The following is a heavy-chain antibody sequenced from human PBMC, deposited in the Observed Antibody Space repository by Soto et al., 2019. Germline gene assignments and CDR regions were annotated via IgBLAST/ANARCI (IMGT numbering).Heavy chain of an antibody. CDR2: ISPIFGAP. D-gene: IGHD6-19*01. J-gene: IGHJ3*02. CDR3: ARAGPVSGNHAFDI. Sequence: QVQLVQSGAEVKKPGSSVKVSCRASGGSFRSYAISWVRQAPVQGLEWMGGISPIFGAPTYAQKFQGRVTIIADKSTSTAYMELSSLRSEDTALYYCARAGPVSGNHAFDIWGQGTLVTVSS. CDR1: GGSFRSYA. V-gene: IGHV1-69*06.